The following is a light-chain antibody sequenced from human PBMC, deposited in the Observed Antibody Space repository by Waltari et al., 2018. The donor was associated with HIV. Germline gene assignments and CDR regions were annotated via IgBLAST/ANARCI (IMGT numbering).Light chain of an antibody. J-gene: IGLJ1*01. V-gene: IGLV1-44*01. CDR3: AAWDDSLSGLYV. CDR1: TPNIGNNT. Sequence: QSVLTQPPPASGTPGQRVTIPCSGSTPNIGNNTVNWYQQFPKPAPKLLIFNNNQRPSGVPGRFSGSKSGTSASLAISGLQSEDEADYYCAAWDDSLSGLYVFGTGTQVTVL. CDR2: NNN.